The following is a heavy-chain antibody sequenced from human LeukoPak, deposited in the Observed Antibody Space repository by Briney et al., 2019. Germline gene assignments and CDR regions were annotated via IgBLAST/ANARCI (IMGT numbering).Heavy chain of an antibody. Sequence: GASVKVSCKASGYTFTSYGISWVRQAPGQGLEWMGWISAYNGNTNYAQKLQGRVTMTTHTSTSTAYMELNSLRSEDTAVYYCARSAMVVTSGPDYWGQGTLVTVSS. D-gene: IGHD4-23*01. CDR1: GYTFTSYG. CDR2: ISAYNGNT. CDR3: ARSAMVVTSGPDY. J-gene: IGHJ4*02. V-gene: IGHV1-18*01.